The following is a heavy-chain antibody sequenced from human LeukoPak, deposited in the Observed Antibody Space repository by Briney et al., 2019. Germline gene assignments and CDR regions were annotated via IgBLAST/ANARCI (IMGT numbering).Heavy chain of an antibody. CDR3: VVGGSPGY. Sequence: GGSLRLSCAASGLAFSAYKMHWVRQAPRKGLVWVSRISTDGYTTDYADFVQGRFTASRDNTKNTWSQEMNSLRAEDTAVYYCVVGGSPGYWGQGTLVTVSS. D-gene: IGHD2-15*01. V-gene: IGHV3-74*01. CDR1: GLAFSAYK. CDR2: ISTDGYTT. J-gene: IGHJ4*02.